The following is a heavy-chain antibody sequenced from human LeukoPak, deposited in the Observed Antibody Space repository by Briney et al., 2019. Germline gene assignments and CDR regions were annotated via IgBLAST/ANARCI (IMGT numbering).Heavy chain of an antibody. CDR3: ARDGYYGSGSYDY. D-gene: IGHD3-10*01. CDR1: GFTFSSYE. J-gene: IGHJ4*02. Sequence: GGSLRLSCAASGFTFSSYEMNWVRQAPGKGLGRVSYISSSGSTIYYADSVKGRFTISRDNAKNSLYLQMNSLRAEDTAVYYCARDGYYGSGSYDYWGQGILVTVSS. CDR2: ISSSGSTI. V-gene: IGHV3-48*03.